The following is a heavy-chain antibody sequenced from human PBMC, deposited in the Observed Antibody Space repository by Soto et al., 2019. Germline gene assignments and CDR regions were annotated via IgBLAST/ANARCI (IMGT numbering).Heavy chain of an antibody. V-gene: IGHV3-30*18. D-gene: IGHD4-17*01. Sequence: GGSLRLSCAASGFTFSSFGMHWVRQAPGKGLEWVALLSYDGSKEYYADSVKGRFSVSRDNSKNTLYLQMNSLRVEDTAVYFCAKRLLRGTTLSVLDYWRRGTLATVSS. J-gene: IGHJ4*02. CDR3: AKRLLRGTTLSVLDY. CDR2: LSYDGSKE. CDR1: GFTFSSFG.